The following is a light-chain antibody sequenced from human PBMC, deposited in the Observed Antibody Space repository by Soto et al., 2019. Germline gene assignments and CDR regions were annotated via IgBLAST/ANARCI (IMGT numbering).Light chain of an antibody. CDR2: DNN. Sequence: QSVLTQPPSVSAAPGQKVTISCSGSSSNIENYYVSWYQQLPGTAPKLLIYDNNKRPSGIPDRFSGSKSGTSATLDITGLQTGDEADYYCGTYDSCLRDGVFGTGTKATVL. J-gene: IGLJ1*01. CDR3: GTYDSCLRDGV. V-gene: IGLV1-51*01. CDR1: SSNIENYY.